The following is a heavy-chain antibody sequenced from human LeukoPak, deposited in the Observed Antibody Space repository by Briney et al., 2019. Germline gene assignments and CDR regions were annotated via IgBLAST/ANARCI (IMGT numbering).Heavy chain of an antibody. CDR1: GFTFSNAW. V-gene: IGHV3-15*01. Sequence: GGSLRLSCAASGFTFSNAWMSWVRQAPGKGLEWVGRIKSKTDGGTTDYAAPVKGRFTISRDDSTNTLYLQMNSLKTEDKAVYYCTTDLYYDFWSGYSRFDYWGQGTLVTVSS. CDR3: TTDLYYDFWSGYSRFDY. CDR2: IKSKTDGGTT. D-gene: IGHD3-3*01. J-gene: IGHJ4*02.